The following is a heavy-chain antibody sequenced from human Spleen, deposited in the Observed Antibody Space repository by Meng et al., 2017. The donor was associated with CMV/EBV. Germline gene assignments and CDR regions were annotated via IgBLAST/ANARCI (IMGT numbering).Heavy chain of an antibody. CDR1: GYTFTSYD. V-gene: IGHV1-8*01. Sequence: ASVKVSCKTSGYTFTSYDINWVRQATGQGLEWMGWMHPNSGNTGYAQKFQGRVTMTRDTSKSTAYLELSSLRSEDTAVYYCARTKTTVADYYGMDVWGQGTTVTVSS. CDR2: MHPNSGNT. D-gene: IGHD1-14*01. J-gene: IGHJ6*02. CDR3: ARTKTTVADYYGMDV.